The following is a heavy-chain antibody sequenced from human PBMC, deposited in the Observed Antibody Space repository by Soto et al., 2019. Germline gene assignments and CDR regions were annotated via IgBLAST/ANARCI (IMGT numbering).Heavy chain of an antibody. V-gene: IGHV4-39*01. J-gene: IGHJ4*02. CDR3: ARHGGHCSSTSCPPFDY. Sequence: SETLSLTCTVSGGSISSSSYYWGWIRQPPGKGLEWIGSIYYSGSTYYNPSLKSRVTISVDTSKNQFSLKLSSVTAADTAVYYCARHGGHCSSTSCPPFDYWGQGTLVTVSS. CDR1: GGSISSSSYY. D-gene: IGHD2-2*01. CDR2: IYYSGST.